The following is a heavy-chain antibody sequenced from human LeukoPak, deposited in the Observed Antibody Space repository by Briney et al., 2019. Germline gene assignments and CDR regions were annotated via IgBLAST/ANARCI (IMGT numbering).Heavy chain of an antibody. CDR2: ISAYNGNT. CDR3: ASCIGYSSSWYWFDP. V-gene: IGHV1-18*01. CDR1: GYTFTSYG. Sequence: ASVKVSCKASGYTFTSYGISWVRQAPGQGLEWMGWISAYNGNTNYAQKLQGRVTMTTDTSTSTAYMELRSLRSDDTAVYYCASCIGYSSSWYWFDPWGQGTLVTVSS. J-gene: IGHJ5*02. D-gene: IGHD6-13*01.